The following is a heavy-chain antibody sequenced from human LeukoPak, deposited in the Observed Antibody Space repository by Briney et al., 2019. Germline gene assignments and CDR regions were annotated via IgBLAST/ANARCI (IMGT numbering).Heavy chain of an antibody. CDR1: GGSISSSSYY. V-gene: IGHV4-39*07. D-gene: IGHD6-19*01. J-gene: IGHJ4*02. Sequence: PSETLSLTCTVSGGSISSSSYYWGWIRQPPGKGLEWIGSIYYSGSTYYNPSLKSRVTISVDTSKNQFSLKLSSVTAADTAVYYCARDGKAVAADFDYWGQGTLVTVSS. CDR2: IYYSGST. CDR3: ARDGKAVAADFDY.